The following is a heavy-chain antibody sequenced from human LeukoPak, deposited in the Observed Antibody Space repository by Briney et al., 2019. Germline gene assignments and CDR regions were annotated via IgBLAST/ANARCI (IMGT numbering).Heavy chain of an antibody. Sequence: PGGSLRLSCAASGLTFDDYGMSWVRQAPGKGLEWVSGINWNGGSTGYADSVKGRFTISRDNAKNSLYLQMNSLRAEDTALYYCARAGVGIAAAGSDAFDIWGQGTMVTVSS. CDR1: GLTFDDYG. CDR3: ARAGVGIAAAGSDAFDI. J-gene: IGHJ3*02. CDR2: INWNGGST. D-gene: IGHD6-13*01. V-gene: IGHV3-20*04.